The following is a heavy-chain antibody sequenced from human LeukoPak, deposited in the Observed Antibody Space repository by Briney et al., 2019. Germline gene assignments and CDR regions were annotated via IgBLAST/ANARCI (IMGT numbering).Heavy chain of an antibody. CDR2: FDPEDGET. D-gene: IGHD3-22*01. V-gene: IGHV1-24*01. CDR3: ATASGLELTNYSDSSGYYTFDY. Sequence: KKLKWMGGFDPEDGETIYAQKFQGRVTMTEDASSDTAYMELSSLRSEDTAVYYCATASGLELTNYSDSSGYYTFDYWGQGTLVTVSS. J-gene: IGHJ4*02.